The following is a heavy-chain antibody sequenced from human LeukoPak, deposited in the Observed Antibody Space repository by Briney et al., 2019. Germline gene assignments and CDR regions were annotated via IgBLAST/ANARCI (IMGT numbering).Heavy chain of an antibody. CDR2: IYTSGST. V-gene: IGHV4-4*09. CDR1: GGSIGSYY. Sequence: SETLSPTCTVSGGSIGSYYWSWIRQPPGKGLEWIGYIYTSGSTNYNPSLKSRVTISVDTSKNQFSLKLSSVTAADTAVYYCARRSSDYYYYYMDVWGKGTTVTVSS. CDR3: ARRSSDYYYYYMDV. J-gene: IGHJ6*03.